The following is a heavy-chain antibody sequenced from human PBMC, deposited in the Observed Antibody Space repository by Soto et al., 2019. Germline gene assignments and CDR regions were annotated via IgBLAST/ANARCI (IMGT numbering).Heavy chain of an antibody. CDR3: ARIESIARTWFDP. CDR1: GFSFTNYW. D-gene: IGHD6-13*01. CDR2: IDPVDSYA. V-gene: IGHV5-10-1*01. J-gene: IGHJ5*02. Sequence: PGESLKISWKGSGFSFTNYWISWVRQMPGKGLEWMGNIDPVDSYANYSPSFQGHVTFSVDTSISTAYLQWSSLKASDTAMYFCARIESIARTWFDPWGQGTLVTVSS.